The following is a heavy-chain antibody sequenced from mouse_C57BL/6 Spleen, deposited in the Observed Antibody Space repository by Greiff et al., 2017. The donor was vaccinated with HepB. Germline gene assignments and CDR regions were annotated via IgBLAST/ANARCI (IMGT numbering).Heavy chain of an antibody. D-gene: IGHD3-2*02. CDR1: GYTFTSYW. J-gene: IGHJ3*01. CDR3: ARSDGSVDSSGYGWFAY. V-gene: IGHV1-59*01. Sequence: VQLQQPGAELVRPGTSVKLSCKASGYTFTSYWMHWVKQRPGQGLEWIGVIDPSDSYTNYNQKFKGKATLTVDTSSSTAYMQLSSLTSEDSAVYYCARSDGSVDSSGYGWFAYWGQGTLVTVSA. CDR2: IDPSDSYT.